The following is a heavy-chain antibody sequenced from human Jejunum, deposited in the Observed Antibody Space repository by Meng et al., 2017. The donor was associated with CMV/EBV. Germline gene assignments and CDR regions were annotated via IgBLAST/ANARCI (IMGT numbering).Heavy chain of an antibody. D-gene: IGHD3-10*01. CDR1: FPFSRQA. J-gene: IGHJ6*02. CDR3: ARDIRPWDRGSGMDV. Sequence: FPFSRQAISWISQAPRKGLEWVSGISTSGDTRNYADSVKGRFTISRDNSKNTLYLQMNDLRVEDTAVYYCARDIRPWDRGSGMDVWGQGTTVTVSS. V-gene: IGHV3-23*01. CDR2: ISTSGDTR.